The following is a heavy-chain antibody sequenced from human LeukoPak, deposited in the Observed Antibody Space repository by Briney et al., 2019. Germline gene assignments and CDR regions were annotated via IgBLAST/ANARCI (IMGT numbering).Heavy chain of an antibody. CDR1: GGSISSGSYY. Sequence: PSQTLSLTCTVSGGSISSGSYYWSWIRQPAGKGLEWIGRIYTSGSTNYNPSLKSRVTISVDTSKNQFSLKLSSVTAADTAVYYCARSVVVPAAYDYWGQGTLVTVSS. V-gene: IGHV4-61*02. CDR2: IYTSGST. J-gene: IGHJ4*02. CDR3: ARSVVVPAAYDY. D-gene: IGHD2-2*01.